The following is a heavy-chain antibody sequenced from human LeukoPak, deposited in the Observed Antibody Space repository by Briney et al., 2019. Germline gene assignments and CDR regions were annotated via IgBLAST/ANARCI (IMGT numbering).Heavy chain of an antibody. CDR1: GGSISSYY. J-gene: IGHJ4*02. D-gene: IGHD6-19*01. V-gene: IGHV4-4*07. CDR2: IYTSGST. CDR3: ARIDAVAATPTSFDY. Sequence: PSETLSLTCTVSGGSISSYYWSWIRQPAGKGLEWIGRIYTSGSTNYNPSLKSRLTISLDTSKNQFSLRLTSVTAADTAVYYCARIDAVAATPTSFDYWGQGTLVTVSS.